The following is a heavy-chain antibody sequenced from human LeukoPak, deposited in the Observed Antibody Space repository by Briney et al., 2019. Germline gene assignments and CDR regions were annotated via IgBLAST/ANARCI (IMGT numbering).Heavy chain of an antibody. CDR3: ARELRVGSGRQWLP. CDR2: TYYRSKWYN. D-gene: IGHD6-19*01. J-gene: IGHJ5*02. Sequence: PSQTLSLTCAISGDSVSSNSAAWNWIRPSPSSGLEWLGRTYYRSKWYNDYAVSVKSRITINPDTSKNQFSLQLNSVTPEDTAVYYCARELRVGSGRQWLPWGQGTLVTVSS. CDR1: GDSVSSNSAA. V-gene: IGHV6-1*01.